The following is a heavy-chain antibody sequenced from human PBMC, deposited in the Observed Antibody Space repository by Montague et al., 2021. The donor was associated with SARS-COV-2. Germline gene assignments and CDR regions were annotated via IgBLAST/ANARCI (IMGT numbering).Heavy chain of an antibody. V-gene: IGHV4-39*01. CDR3: ARKEMKYSSIWSTGGNWFDP. CDR1: GGSISSSSYY. D-gene: IGHD6-13*01. J-gene: IGHJ5*02. CDR2: IYYSGST. Sequence: TLSLTCTVSGGSISSSSYYWGWIRQPPGKGLEWIGSIYYSGSTYYNPSLKSRVTISADTSKNQFSLKLSSVTAADTAVYYCARKEMKYSSIWSTGGNWFDPWGQGTLVTVSS.